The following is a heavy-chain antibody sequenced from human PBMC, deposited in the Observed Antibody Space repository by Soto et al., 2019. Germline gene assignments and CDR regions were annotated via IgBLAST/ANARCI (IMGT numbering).Heavy chain of an antibody. CDR3: AGARFDSWSHIYYGLDV. V-gene: IGHV4-34*01. CDR2: ITHGGST. J-gene: IGHJ6*02. CDR1: GGSFSAYS. Sequence: SETLSLTCGVYGGSFSAYSWTWLRQSPGKGLEWIGEITHGGSTDYNPALKSRLVMSVDTSKNQFSLRATSVTAADAAVYFCAGARFDSWSHIYYGLDVWGQGTTVTVSS. D-gene: IGHD3-3*01.